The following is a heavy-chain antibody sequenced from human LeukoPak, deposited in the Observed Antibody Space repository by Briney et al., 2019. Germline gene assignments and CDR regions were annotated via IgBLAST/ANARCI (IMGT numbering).Heavy chain of an antibody. CDR1: GGSISSGDYY. J-gene: IGHJ5*02. Sequence: SQTLYLTCTVSGGSISSGDYYWSWIRQPPGKGLEWIGYIYYSGSTYYNPSLKSRVTISVDTSNNQFSLKLSSVTAADTAVYYCARGDSSSWSNYFDPWGQGALVTVSS. D-gene: IGHD6-13*01. V-gene: IGHV4-30-4*01. CDR3: ARGDSSSWSNYFDP. CDR2: IYYSGST.